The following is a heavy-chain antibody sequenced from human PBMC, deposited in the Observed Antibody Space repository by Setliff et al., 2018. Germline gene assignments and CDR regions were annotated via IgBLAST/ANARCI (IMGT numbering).Heavy chain of an antibody. D-gene: IGHD3-10*02. J-gene: IGHJ4*02. Sequence: TLSLTCTVSGGSISSGGYYWNWIRQHPGKGLEWIGYIYPGGSTSYNPSLKNGVAISVDTSKNRFSLKLTSVTAADTAVYYCAREDVPSASFDYWGLGALGTFS. CDR3: AREDVPSASFDY. CDR2: IYPGGST. V-gene: IGHV4-31*03. CDR1: GGSISSGGYY.